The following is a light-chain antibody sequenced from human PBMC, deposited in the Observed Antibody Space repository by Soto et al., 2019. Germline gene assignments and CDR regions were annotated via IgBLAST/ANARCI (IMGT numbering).Light chain of an antibody. CDR1: QSVGSNY. J-gene: IGKJ5*01. Sequence: ELVLTHSPGTLSLSPGERATLSCRASQSVGSNYLAWYQQTPGQAPRLLIHGASTRATGIPDRFSGSGSGTDFTPTLSRLESEDSAVYYCHQYASSPLTFGQGTRLEIK. V-gene: IGKV3-20*01. CDR3: HQYASSPLT. CDR2: GAS.